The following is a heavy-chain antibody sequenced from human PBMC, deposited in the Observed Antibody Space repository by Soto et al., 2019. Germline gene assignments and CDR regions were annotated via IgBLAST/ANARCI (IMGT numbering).Heavy chain of an antibody. CDR2: ISYDGSNK. Sequence: QVQLVESGGGVVQPGRSLRLSCAASGFTFSSYGMHWVRQAPGKGLEWVAVISYDGSNKYYADSVKGRFTISRDNSKNTLYLQMNSLRAEDTAVYYCAKDRNSWPIDYWGQGTLVTVSS. D-gene: IGHD6-13*01. CDR1: GFTFSSYG. V-gene: IGHV3-30*18. CDR3: AKDRNSWPIDY. J-gene: IGHJ4*02.